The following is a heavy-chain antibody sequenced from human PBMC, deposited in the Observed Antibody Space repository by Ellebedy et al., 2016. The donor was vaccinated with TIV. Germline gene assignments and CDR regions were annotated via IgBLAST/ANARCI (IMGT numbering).Heavy chain of an antibody. D-gene: IGHD3-9*01. J-gene: IGHJ5*02. Sequence: AASVKVSCKASGNTFTRYGISWVRQAPGQGLEWMGWISLYNGNTKYAQNLQGRVTVTTDTSTSTAYMELRSLRSDDTAMYYCARDRGDILTGVTFDHWGQGTLVTVSS. CDR1: GNTFTRYG. CDR3: ARDRGDILTGVTFDH. CDR2: ISLYNGNT. V-gene: IGHV1-18*04.